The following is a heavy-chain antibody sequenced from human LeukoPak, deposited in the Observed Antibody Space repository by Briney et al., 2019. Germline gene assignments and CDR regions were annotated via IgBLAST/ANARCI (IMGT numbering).Heavy chain of an antibody. CDR1: GFTFDDYA. V-gene: IGHV3-9*01. CDR3: AKDMGGGRLVRFYFDY. J-gene: IGHJ4*02. D-gene: IGHD6-19*01. Sequence: GRSLRFSCAASGFTFDDYAMHWVRQAPGKSLEWVSGISWNSRSIGYADSVKGRFTISRDNAKNSLYLQMNSLRAEDTALYYCAKDMGGGRLVRFYFDYWGQGTLVTVSS. CDR2: ISWNSRSI.